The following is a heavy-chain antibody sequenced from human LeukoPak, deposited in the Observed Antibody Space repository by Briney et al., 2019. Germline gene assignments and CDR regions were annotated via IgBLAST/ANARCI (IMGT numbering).Heavy chain of an antibody. CDR3: ARRTYYDFWSGSPHDY. D-gene: IGHD3-3*01. CDR1: GGSISSYY. V-gene: IGHV4-59*05. Sequence: SETLSLTCTVSGGSISSYYWSWIRQPPGKGLEWIGSIYYSGSTYYNPSLKSRVTISVDTSKNQFSLKLSSVTAADTAVYYCARRTYYDFWSGSPHDYWGQGTLVTVSS. J-gene: IGHJ4*02. CDR2: IYYSGST.